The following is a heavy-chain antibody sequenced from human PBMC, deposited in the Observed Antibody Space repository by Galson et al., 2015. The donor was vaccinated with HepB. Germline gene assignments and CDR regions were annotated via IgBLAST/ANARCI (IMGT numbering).Heavy chain of an antibody. CDR1: GYTFTSYG. J-gene: IGHJ6*02. CDR2: ISAYNGNT. D-gene: IGHD3-22*01. Sequence: SVTVSCKASGYTFTSYGISWVRQAPGQGLEWMGWISAYNGNTNYAQKLQGRVTMTTDTSTSTAYMELRSLRSDDTAVYYCARDHYDSSGYLPWGYYYGMDVWGQGTTVTVSS. CDR3: ARDHYDSSGYLPWGYYYGMDV. V-gene: IGHV1-18*01.